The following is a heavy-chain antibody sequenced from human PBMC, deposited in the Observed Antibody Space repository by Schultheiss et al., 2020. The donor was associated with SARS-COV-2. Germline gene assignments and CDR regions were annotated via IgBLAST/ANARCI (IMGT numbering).Heavy chain of an antibody. V-gene: IGHV3-30*03. J-gene: IGHJ4*02. D-gene: IGHD1-26*01. CDR3: ARAGGSYNHFDY. Sequence: GESLKISCAASGFTFSIYGMHWVRQAPGKGLEWVALISYDGSNEYYAASVKGRFTISRDNSKNTLYLQMNSLKPEDTAVYYCARAGGSYNHFDYWGQGTLVTVSS. CDR2: ISYDGSNE. CDR1: GFTFSIYG.